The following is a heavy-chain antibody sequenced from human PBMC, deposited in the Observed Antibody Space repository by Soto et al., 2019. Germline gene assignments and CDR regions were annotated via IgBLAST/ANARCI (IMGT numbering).Heavy chain of an antibody. V-gene: IGHV3-9*01. CDR2: ISWNSGSI. J-gene: IGHJ4*02. CDR1: GFTFDDYA. D-gene: IGHD1-26*01. Sequence: EVQLVESGGGLVQPGRSLRLSCAASGFTFDDYAMHWVRQAPGKGLEWASGISWNSGSIGYADSVKGRFTISRDNAKNSLYLQMNSLRAEDTALYYCAKGIVGATSYYFDYWGQGTLVTVSS. CDR3: AKGIVGATSYYFDY.